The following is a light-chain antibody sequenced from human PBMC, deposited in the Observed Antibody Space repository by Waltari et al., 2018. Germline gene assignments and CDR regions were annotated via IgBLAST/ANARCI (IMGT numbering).Light chain of an antibody. CDR3: QHHFRLPAT. J-gene: IGKJ1*01. V-gene: IGKV3-20*01. CDR2: ASS. Sequence: IVLTQSPGTLSLSPGGRATLSCRASQNIGHYLAWYQQKPGQAPRLLIDASSTRATGIPDRFSGSGSGADFSLTITGLEPDDFAVYYCQHHFRLPATFGQGTKV. CDR1: QNIGHY.